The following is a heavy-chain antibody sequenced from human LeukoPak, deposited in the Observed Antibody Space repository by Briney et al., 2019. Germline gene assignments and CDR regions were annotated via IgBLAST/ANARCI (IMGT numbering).Heavy chain of an antibody. J-gene: IGHJ6*02. Sequence: PGGSLRLSCAASGFTFSSHAMSWVRQAPGKGLEWVSTTGASSSSTNYADSVKGRFTISRDNSKKTLHLQMNNLRAEDTAVYYCAKDRDIILTGHGMDVWGQGTTVTVSS. V-gene: IGHV3-23*01. CDR1: GFTFSSHA. CDR2: TGASSSST. CDR3: AKDRDIILTGHGMDV. D-gene: IGHD3-9*01.